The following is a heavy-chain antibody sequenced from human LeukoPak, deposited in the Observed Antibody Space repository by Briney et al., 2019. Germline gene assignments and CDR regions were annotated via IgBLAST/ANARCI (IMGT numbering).Heavy chain of an antibody. CDR3: ARVGTVTTLSFDYYYYMDV. V-gene: IGHV4-59*01. Sequence: SETLSLTCTVSGGSISSYYWSWIRQHPGKGLEWIGYIYYSGSTNYNPSLKSRVTISVDTSKNQFSLKLSSVTAADTAVYYCARVGTVTTLSFDYYYYMDVWGKGTTVTVSS. CDR1: GGSISSYY. J-gene: IGHJ6*03. CDR2: IYYSGST. D-gene: IGHD4-11*01.